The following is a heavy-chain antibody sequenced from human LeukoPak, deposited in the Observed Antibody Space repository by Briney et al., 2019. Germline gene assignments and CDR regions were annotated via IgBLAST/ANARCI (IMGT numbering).Heavy chain of an antibody. J-gene: IGHJ3*01. Sequence: SETLSLTCTVSGGSISSYYWSWIRQPAGKGLEWIGRIYTSGSTNYNPSLKSRVTMSVDTSKNQFSLKLSSVTAADTAVYYCASSMATIDAFDFWGQGTMVTVSS. V-gene: IGHV4-4*07. CDR1: GGSISSYY. CDR2: IYTSGST. D-gene: IGHD5-24*01. CDR3: ASSMATIDAFDF.